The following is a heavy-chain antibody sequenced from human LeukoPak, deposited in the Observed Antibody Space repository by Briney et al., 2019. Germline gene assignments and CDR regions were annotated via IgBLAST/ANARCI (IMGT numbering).Heavy chain of an antibody. V-gene: IGHV7-4-1*02. J-gene: IGHJ4*02. CDR3: ARATYSSGWYFAY. D-gene: IGHD6-19*01. Sequence: ASVKVSCKASGYTFTSYGISWVRQAPGQGLEWMGWINTNTGNPTYAQGFTGRFVFSLDTSVSTAYLQISSLKAEDTAAYYCARATYSSGWYFAYWGQGTLVTVSS. CDR1: GYTFTSYG. CDR2: INTNTGNP.